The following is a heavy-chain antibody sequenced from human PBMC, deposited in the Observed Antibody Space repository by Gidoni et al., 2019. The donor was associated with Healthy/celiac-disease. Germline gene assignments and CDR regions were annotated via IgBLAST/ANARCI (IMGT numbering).Heavy chain of an antibody. D-gene: IGHD4-17*01. J-gene: IGHJ3*02. V-gene: IGHV3-21*01. CDR1: GFTFSSYS. CDR3: ARDSDYGDGAFDI. CDR2: ISSSSSYI. Sequence: EVQLVESGGGLVTPGGTLRLACAASGFTFSSYSMNWVRQAPGKGLEWVSSISSSSSYIYYADSVKGRFTISRDNAKNSLYLQTNSLRAEDTAVYYCARDSDYGDGAFDIWGQGTMVTVSS.